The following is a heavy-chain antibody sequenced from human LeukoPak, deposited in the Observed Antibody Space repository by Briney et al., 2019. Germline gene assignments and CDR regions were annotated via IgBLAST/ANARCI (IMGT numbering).Heavy chain of an antibody. CDR2: IYSGGST. CDR1: GFTVSSNY. V-gene: IGHV3-53*01. D-gene: IGHD2-8*02. CDR3: CTDWAQDAFDI. Sequence: PGGSLRLSCAASGFTVSSNYMSWVRQAPGKGLEWVSVIYSGGSTYYADSVKGRFTISRDNSKNTLYLQMNSLRAVDTAVYYCCTDWAQDAFDIWGQGTMVTVSS. J-gene: IGHJ3*02.